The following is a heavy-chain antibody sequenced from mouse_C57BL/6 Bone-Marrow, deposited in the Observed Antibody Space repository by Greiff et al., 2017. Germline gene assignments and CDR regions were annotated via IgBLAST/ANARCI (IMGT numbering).Heavy chain of an antibody. Sequence: QVQLQQSGAELVRPGASVKLSCKASGYTFTDYYINWVKQRPGQGLEWIARIYPGSGNTYYNEKFKGKATLTAEKSSSTAYMQLSSLTSEDSAVYFCARGVGITTVVATPHFDYWGQGTTLTVSS. V-gene: IGHV1-76*01. CDR3: ARGVGITTVVATPHFDY. D-gene: IGHD1-1*01. CDR1: GYTFTDYY. CDR2: IYPGSGNT. J-gene: IGHJ2*01.